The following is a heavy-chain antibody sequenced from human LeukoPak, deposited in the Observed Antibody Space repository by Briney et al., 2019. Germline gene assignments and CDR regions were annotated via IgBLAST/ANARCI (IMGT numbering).Heavy chain of an antibody. CDR2: ISAYNGNT. CDR1: GYTFTSYG. CDR3: ARETGGAYSGYDWGFYFDY. D-gene: IGHD5-12*01. V-gene: IGHV1-18*01. Sequence: VASVKVSCKASGYTFTSYGISWVRQAPGQGLEWMGWISAYNGNTKYAQKLQGRVTMTTDTSTSTAYMELRSLRSDDTAVYYCARETGGAYSGYDWGFYFDYWGQGTLVTVSS. J-gene: IGHJ4*02.